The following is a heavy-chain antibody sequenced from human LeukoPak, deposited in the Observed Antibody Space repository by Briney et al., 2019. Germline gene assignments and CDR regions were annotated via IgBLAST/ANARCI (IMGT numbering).Heavy chain of an antibody. Sequence: ASVKVSCKASGGTFSSYAISWVRQAPGQGLEWMGGIIPIFGTANYAQKFQGRVTITAGESTSTAYMELSSLRSEDTAVYYCAREGSGSYYFDYWGQGTLVTVSS. V-gene: IGHV1-69*13. D-gene: IGHD1-26*01. CDR3: AREGSGSYYFDY. J-gene: IGHJ4*02. CDR2: IIPIFGTA. CDR1: GGTFSSYA.